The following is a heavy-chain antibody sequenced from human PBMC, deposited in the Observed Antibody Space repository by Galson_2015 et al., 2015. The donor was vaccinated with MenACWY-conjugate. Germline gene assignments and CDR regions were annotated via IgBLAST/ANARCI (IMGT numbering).Heavy chain of an antibody. CDR1: GYSFTSHY. CDR2: ICPGDSDT. J-gene: IGHJ4*02. CDR3: VVQDDTFDYPF. V-gene: IGHV5-51*01. D-gene: IGHD5-12*01. Sequence: QSGAEVKKPGESLKVSCKATGYSFTSHYIGWVRQMPGKGLEWMGIICPGDSDTRYSPSFQGQVTISADNSITTAYLQWSSLKASDTAMYYCVVQDDTFDYPFWGQGTLVPVSS.